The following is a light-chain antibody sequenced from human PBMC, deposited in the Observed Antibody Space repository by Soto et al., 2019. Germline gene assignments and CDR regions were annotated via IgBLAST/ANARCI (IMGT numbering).Light chain of an antibody. CDR3: CSFEDSHV. V-gene: IGLV2-11*01. Sequence: QSVLTQPRSVSGSPGQSVTISCTGSSSHIGVYNSVSWYQQYPGKAPKLMIYDVSKRPSGVPDRFSGSKSGNTASLTISGLQAEDEAHYYCCSFEDSHVFGSGAKFTVL. CDR1: SSHIGVYNS. J-gene: IGLJ1*01. CDR2: DVS.